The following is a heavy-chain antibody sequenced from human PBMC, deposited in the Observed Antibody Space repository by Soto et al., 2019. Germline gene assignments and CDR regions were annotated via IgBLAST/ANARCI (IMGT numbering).Heavy chain of an antibody. Sequence: GASVKVSCKVSGYTLTELSMHWVRQAPGKGIEWMGGFDPEDGETIYAQKFQGRVTMTEDTSTDTAYMELSSLRSEDTAVYYCATKSRVRGTTGYYYYYGMDVWGQGTAVSVSS. V-gene: IGHV1-24*01. CDR1: GYTLTELS. J-gene: IGHJ6*02. CDR2: FDPEDGET. CDR3: ATKSRVRGTTGYYYYYGMDV. D-gene: IGHD3-10*01.